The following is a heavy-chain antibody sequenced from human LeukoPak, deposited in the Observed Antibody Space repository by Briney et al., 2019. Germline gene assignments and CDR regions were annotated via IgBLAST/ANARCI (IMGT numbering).Heavy chain of an antibody. Sequence: GGSLRLSCAASGFSFSRYPMGWVRQAPGKGLEWVSGISAGGDGTYHADPVKGRFTISRDNSKNTLYLQMNSLRAEDTAGYYCAKSLLTTATGTGRAFDIWGQGTMVTVSS. CDR3: AKSLLTTATGTGRAFDI. CDR1: GFSFSRYP. D-gene: IGHD1-1*01. V-gene: IGHV3-23*01. J-gene: IGHJ3*02. CDR2: ISAGGDGT.